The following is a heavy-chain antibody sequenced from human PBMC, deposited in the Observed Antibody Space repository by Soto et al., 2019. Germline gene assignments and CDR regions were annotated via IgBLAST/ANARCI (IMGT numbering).Heavy chain of an antibody. J-gene: IGHJ6*02. CDR1: GYTFTSYA. CDR2: INAGNGNT. CDR3: ASRTPSGYDSDYYYGMDV. Sequence: GASVKVSCKASGYTFTSYAMHWVRQAPGQRLEWMGWINAGNGNTKYSQKFQGRVTITRDTSASTAYMELSSLRSEDTAVYYCASRTPSGYDSDYYYGMDVWGQGTTVTVSS. V-gene: IGHV1-3*01. D-gene: IGHD5-12*01.